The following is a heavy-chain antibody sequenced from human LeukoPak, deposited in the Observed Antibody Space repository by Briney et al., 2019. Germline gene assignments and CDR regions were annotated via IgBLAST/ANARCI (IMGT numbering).Heavy chain of an antibody. D-gene: IGHD5-12*01. CDR3: ARAYSPLDYFDY. Sequence: ASETLSLTCTVSGGPINSGSHYWSWVRQPAGKGLEWIGRIYNSGIANYNPSLKSRVTISVDTSKNQFSLKLNSVTAADTAVYYCARAYSPLDYFDYWGQGTLVTVSS. J-gene: IGHJ4*02. CDR2: IYNSGIA. CDR1: GGPINSGSHY. V-gene: IGHV4-61*02.